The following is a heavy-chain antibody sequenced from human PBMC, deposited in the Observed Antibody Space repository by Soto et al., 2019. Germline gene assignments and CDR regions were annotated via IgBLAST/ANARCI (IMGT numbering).Heavy chain of an antibody. CDR2: IYYSGST. CDR1: GGSISSGGYY. Sequence: SETLSLTCTVSGGSISSGGYYWSWIRQHPGKGLEWIGYIYYSGSTYYNPSLKSRVTISVDTSKNQFSLKLSSGTAADTAVYYCAREGLVRYYGSGSYPRHFLDYWGQGTLVTVSS. J-gene: IGHJ4*02. CDR3: AREGLVRYYGSGSYPRHFLDY. D-gene: IGHD3-10*01. V-gene: IGHV4-31*03.